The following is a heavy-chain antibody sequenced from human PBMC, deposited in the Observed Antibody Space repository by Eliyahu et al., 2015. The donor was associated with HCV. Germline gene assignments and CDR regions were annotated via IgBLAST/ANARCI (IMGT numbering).Heavy chain of an antibody. CDR1: GXTFTXYX. J-gene: IGHJ4*02. D-gene: IGHD3-16*02. V-gene: IGHV1-46*01. CDR3: ARALYDYVWGSYRPSFDY. Sequence: QVQLVQSGAEVKKPGASVKVSCXASGXTFTXYXMXWXXXAPGQGLEWMGIINPSGGSTSYAQKFQGRVTMTRDTSTSTVYMELSSLRSEDTAVYYCARALYDYVWGSYRPSFDYWGQGTLVTVSS. CDR2: INPSGGST.